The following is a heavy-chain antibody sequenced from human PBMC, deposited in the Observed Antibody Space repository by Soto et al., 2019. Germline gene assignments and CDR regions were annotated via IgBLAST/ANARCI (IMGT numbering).Heavy chain of an antibody. CDR3: ARDLGGYCSSTSCFPYNWFDP. V-gene: IGHV1-3*01. D-gene: IGHD2-2*01. CDR1: GYTFTSYS. Sequence: ASVKVSWKASGYTFTSYSMHWVLQAPGQRLEWMGWINAGNGNTKYSQKFQGRVTITRDTSASTAYMELSSLRSEDTAVYYCARDLGGYCSSTSCFPYNWFDPWGQGTLVTVSS. J-gene: IGHJ5*02. CDR2: INAGNGNT.